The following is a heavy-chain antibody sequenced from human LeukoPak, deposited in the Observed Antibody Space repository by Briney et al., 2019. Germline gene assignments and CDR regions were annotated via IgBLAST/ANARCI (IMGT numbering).Heavy chain of an antibody. D-gene: IGHD3-16*01. CDR1: GGTFSNYA. CDR2: IIPIFGTA. V-gene: IGHV1-69*06. J-gene: IGHJ4*02. Sequence: GASVKVSCKASGGTFSNYAISWVRQAPGQGLEWMGGIIPIFGTANYAQKFRGRVTLTADKSTRTAYMELSSLRSEDTAVYYCARDNDSRDPPHFGCRGQGTLVTVSS. CDR3: ARDNDSRDPPHFGC.